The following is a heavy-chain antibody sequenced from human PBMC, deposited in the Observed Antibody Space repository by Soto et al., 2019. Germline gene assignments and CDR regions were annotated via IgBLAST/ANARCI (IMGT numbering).Heavy chain of an antibody. CDR1: GITFSSNY. CDR2: IYSGGST. V-gene: IGHV3-53*04. Sequence: EVQLVESGGGLVQPGGSLRLSCAASGITFSSNYMSWVRQAPGKGLEWVSVIYSGGSTYYADSVKGRFTISRHNSKNTLYLKMNSLRAEDTAVYYCARVGGYYYYYYMDVWGKGTTVTVSS. CDR3: ARVGGYYYYYYMDV. J-gene: IGHJ6*03.